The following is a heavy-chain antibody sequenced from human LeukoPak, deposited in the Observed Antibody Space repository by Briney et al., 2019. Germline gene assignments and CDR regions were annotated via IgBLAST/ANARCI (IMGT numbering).Heavy chain of an antibody. CDR3: ARISRVASEYYYGSGSYARQPYYMDV. CDR2: IYHSGST. Sequence: SETLSLTCTVSGYSISSGYYWGWIRQPPGKGLEWIGSIYHSGSTYYNPSLKSRVTISVDTSKNQFSLKLSSVTAADTAVYYCARISRVASEYYYGSGSYARQPYYMDVWGKGTTVTVSS. D-gene: IGHD3-10*01. CDR1: GYSISSGYY. V-gene: IGHV4-38-2*02. J-gene: IGHJ6*03.